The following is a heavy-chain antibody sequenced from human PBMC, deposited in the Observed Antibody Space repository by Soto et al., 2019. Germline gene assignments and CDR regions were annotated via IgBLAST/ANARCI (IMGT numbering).Heavy chain of an antibody. CDR1: GGSISSGGYS. V-gene: IGHV4-30-2*01. CDR2: IFPSGST. D-gene: IGHD2-15*01. Sequence: QLQLQESGSGLVKPSQTLSLTCAVSGGSISSGGYSWSWIRQPPGKGLEWIGYIFPSGSTYYNPSLKSRLTISVAASRTQHSLKVPSVTAADTAVYFCASEGGGGSPAWAFGLWGRGTLVTVSS. J-gene: IGHJ2*01. CDR3: ASEGGGGSPAWAFGL.